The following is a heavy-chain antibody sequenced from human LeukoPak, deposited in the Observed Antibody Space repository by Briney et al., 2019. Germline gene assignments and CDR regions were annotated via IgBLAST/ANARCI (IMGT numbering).Heavy chain of an antibody. Sequence: ASVKVSCKASGYTFTSYAMHWVRQAPGQRLEWMEWINAGNGNTKYSQKFQGRVTITRDTSASTAYMELSSLRSEDTAVYYCARGGVAAMVYYFDYWGQGTLVTVSS. V-gene: IGHV1-3*01. J-gene: IGHJ4*02. D-gene: IGHD5-18*01. CDR3: ARGGVAAMVYYFDY. CDR2: INAGNGNT. CDR1: GYTFTSYA.